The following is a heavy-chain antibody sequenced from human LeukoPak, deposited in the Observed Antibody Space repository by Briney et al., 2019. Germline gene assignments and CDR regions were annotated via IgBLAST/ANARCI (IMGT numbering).Heavy chain of an antibody. CDR1: GYSFTSYW. J-gene: IGHJ4*02. V-gene: IGHV5-51*01. D-gene: IGHD3-10*01. CDR2: IYPGDSDT. Sequence: HGESLKISCKGSGYSFTSYWIGWVRQMPGKGLEWMGIIYPGDSDTRYSPSFQGQVTISADKSISTAYPQWSSLKASDTAMYYCASARPAFGEEGDYWGQGTLVTVSS. CDR3: ASARPAFGEEGDY.